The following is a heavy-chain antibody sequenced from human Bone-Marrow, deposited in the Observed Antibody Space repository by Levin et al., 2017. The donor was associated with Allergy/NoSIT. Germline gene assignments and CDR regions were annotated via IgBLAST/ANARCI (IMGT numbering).Heavy chain of an antibody. CDR1: GFTFSSYW. D-gene: IGHD4-17*01. Sequence: GGSLRLSCAASGFTFSSYWMSWVRQAPGKGLEWVANIKQDGSEKYYVDSVKGRFTISRDNAKNSLYLQMNSLRAEDTAVYYCARDKKLDYGDPLFDYWGQGTLVTVSS. V-gene: IGHV3-7*01. CDR3: ARDKKLDYGDPLFDY. CDR2: IKQDGSEK. J-gene: IGHJ4*02.